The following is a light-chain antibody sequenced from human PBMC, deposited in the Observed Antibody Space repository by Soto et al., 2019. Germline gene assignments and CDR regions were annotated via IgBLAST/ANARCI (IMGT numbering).Light chain of an antibody. CDR1: QSVSSY. CDR2: DAS. J-gene: IGKJ2*01. CDR3: QQRSNSLT. Sequence: EIVLTQSPATLSLSPGERATLSCRASQSVSSYLAWYQQKPGQAPRLLIYDASNRATGIPARFSGSGSGTDFTLTISSLEPEDLAVYYCQQRSNSLTFGQGTKLEIK. V-gene: IGKV3-11*01.